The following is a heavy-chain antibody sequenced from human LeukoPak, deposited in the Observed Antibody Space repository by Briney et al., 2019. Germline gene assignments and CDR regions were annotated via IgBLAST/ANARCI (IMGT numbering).Heavy chain of an antibody. CDR2: ISGSGGST. CDR3: AKNRGIWGSYRHPLDY. J-gene: IGHJ4*02. CDR1: GFTFSSYG. D-gene: IGHD3-16*02. Sequence: GGPLRLSCAASGFTFSSYGMSWVRQAPGKGLEWVSAISGSGGSTYYADSVKGRFTISRDNSKNTLYLQMNSLRAEDTAVYYCAKNRGIWGSYRHPLDYWGQGTLVTVSS. V-gene: IGHV3-23*01.